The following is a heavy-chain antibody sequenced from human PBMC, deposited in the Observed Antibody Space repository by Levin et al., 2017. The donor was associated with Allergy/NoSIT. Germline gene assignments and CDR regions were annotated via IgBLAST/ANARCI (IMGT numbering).Heavy chain of an antibody. V-gene: IGHV3-11*05. D-gene: IGHD6-19*01. J-gene: IGHJ4*02. CDR2: ISSISTYI. Sequence: GESLKISCAASGFTFSDYYMSWIRQAPGKGLEWVSYISSISTYINSADSVKGRFTISRDNAENSLYLQIDSLRAEDTAVYYCARVSSGWSNNYYFDHWGQGTLVTVSS. CDR1: GFTFSDYY. CDR3: ARVSSGWSNNYYFDH.